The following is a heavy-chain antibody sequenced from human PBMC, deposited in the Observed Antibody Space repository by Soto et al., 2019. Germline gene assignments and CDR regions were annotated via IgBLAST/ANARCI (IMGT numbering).Heavy chain of an antibody. D-gene: IGHD5-18*01. V-gene: IGHV3-30-3*01. CDR3: ARDLVIQLWLGRGMDV. CDR1: GFTFSSYA. Sequence: GGSLRLSCAVSGFTFSSYAMHWVRQAPGKGLEWVAVISYDGSNKYYADSVKGRFTISRDNSKNTLYLQMNSLRAEDTAVYYCARDLVIQLWLGRGMDVWGQGTTVTVSS. J-gene: IGHJ6*02. CDR2: ISYDGSNK.